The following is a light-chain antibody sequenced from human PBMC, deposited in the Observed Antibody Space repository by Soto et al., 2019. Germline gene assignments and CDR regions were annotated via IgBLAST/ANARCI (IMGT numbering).Light chain of an antibody. Sequence: QSALTQPRSVSGSPGQSVAISCTGTSSDVGGYNYVSWYQQHPGKAPKLIIYDVSKRPSGVPDRFSGSKSANTASLTISGLQDEDEADYYCCSYAGNYFVIFGGGTQLTVL. CDR1: SSDVGGYNY. CDR2: DVS. J-gene: IGLJ2*01. CDR3: CSYAGNYFVI. V-gene: IGLV2-11*01.